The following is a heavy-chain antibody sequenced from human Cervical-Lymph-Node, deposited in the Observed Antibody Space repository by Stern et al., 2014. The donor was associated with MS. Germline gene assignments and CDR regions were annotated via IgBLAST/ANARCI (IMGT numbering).Heavy chain of an antibody. CDR1: GFTFRNYW. V-gene: IGHV3-74*02. Sequence: EVQLLESGGGLVQPGGSLRLSCVASGFTFRNYWMHWVRQGPGKGLVWVARINRDGTTITHAASVKGRFTISRDNAKNTLYLQMNSLRVEDTAVYYCTKDTYGPEDYWGQGTSVTVSS. J-gene: IGHJ4*02. D-gene: IGHD3-10*01. CDR3: TKDTYGPEDY. CDR2: INRDGTTI.